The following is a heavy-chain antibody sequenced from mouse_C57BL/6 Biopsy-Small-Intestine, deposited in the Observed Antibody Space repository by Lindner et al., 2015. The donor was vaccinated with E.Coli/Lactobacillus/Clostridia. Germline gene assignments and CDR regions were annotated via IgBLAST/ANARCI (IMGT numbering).Heavy chain of an antibody. CDR1: GFTFSDCG. V-gene: IGHV5-17*01. J-gene: IGHJ1*03. Sequence: VQLQESGGGLVKPGGSLKLSCAASGFTFSDCGMHWVRQAPEKGLEWVAYISSGSSTIYYADTVKGRFTISRDNAKNTLFLQMTSLRSEDTAMYYCARDYGSSYDWYFDVWGTGTTVTVSS. CDR2: ISSGSSTI. D-gene: IGHD1-1*01. CDR3: ARDYGSSYDWYFDV.